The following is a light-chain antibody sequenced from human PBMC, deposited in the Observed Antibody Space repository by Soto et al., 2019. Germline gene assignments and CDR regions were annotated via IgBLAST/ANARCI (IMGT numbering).Light chain of an antibody. CDR2: AAS. CDR3: QQSYSTFWT. Sequence: DIQMTQSPSSLSASVGDRVTITCRASQSISSYLNWYQQKPGKAPKPLIYAASSLQSGVPSRFSGSGSGTDFTLTISSLQPEDFATYYCQQSYSTFWTFGQGTKVDIK. CDR1: QSISSY. V-gene: IGKV1-39*01. J-gene: IGKJ1*01.